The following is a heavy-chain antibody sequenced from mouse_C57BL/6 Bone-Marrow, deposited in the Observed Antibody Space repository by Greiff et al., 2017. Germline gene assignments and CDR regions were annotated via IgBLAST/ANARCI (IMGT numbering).Heavy chain of an antibody. CDR2: INPNNGGT. V-gene: IGHV1-22*01. Sequence: EVKLMESGPELVKPGASVKMSCKASGYTFTDYNMHWVKQSHGKSLEWIGYINPNNGGTSYNQKFKGKATLTVNKSSSTAYMELRSLTSEDSAVYYCARIYDGYYPFDYWGQGTTLTVSS. J-gene: IGHJ2*01. CDR3: ARIYDGYYPFDY. D-gene: IGHD2-3*01. CDR1: GYTFTDYN.